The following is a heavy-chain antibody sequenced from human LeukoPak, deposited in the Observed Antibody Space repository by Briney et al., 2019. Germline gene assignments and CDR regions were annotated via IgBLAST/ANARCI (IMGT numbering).Heavy chain of an antibody. CDR2: ISGSGGST. D-gene: IGHD4-17*01. CDR3: ARHDGDYDYYYYMDV. J-gene: IGHJ6*03. V-gene: IGHV3-23*01. CDR1: GFTFSSYA. Sequence: PGGSLRLSCAASGFTFSSYAMSWVRQAPGKGLEWVSAISGSGGSTYYADSVKGRFTISRDNSKNTLYLQMNSLRAEDTAVYYCARHDGDYDYYYYMDVWGKGTTVTVSS.